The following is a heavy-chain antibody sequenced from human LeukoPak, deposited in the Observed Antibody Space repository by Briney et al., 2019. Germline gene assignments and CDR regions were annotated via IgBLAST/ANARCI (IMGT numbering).Heavy chain of an antibody. V-gene: IGHV3-30*02. CDR1: GFRFDTYG. CDR2: IRYDGSTT. D-gene: IGHD5-12*01. Sequence: SGGSLRLSCAASGFRFDTYGMHWVRQAPGKGLEWVAYIRYDGSTTYYADSVRGRFTISRDNSKNTLYLEMNSLRAEDTAVFYCARDARGYSGYLDYWGQGTLVTVSS. J-gene: IGHJ4*02. CDR3: ARDARGYSGYLDY.